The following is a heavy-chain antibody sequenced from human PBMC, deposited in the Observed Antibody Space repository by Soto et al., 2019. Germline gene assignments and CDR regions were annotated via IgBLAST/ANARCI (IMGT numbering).Heavy chain of an antibody. J-gene: IGHJ1*01. V-gene: IGHV4-4*02. Sequence: SDTLSLPCGVSGGSISNSYWWSWVRKSPGKELERHGEIYHTRNTTTNPSLNSTVNISVDKSNNQFSQILPSVTSAAKAVHHYATMSSRNVVVVTRLRTRGQGNLVTVSS. CDR3: ATMSSRNVVVVTRLRT. D-gene: IGHD2-21*02. CDR2: IYHTRNT. CDR1: GGSISNSYW.